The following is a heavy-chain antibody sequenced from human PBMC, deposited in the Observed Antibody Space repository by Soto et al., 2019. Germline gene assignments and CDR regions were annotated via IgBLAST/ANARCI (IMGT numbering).Heavy chain of an antibody. J-gene: IGHJ4*02. CDR1: GGSISSSNW. V-gene: IGHV4-4*02. CDR3: ARSAVAGTRYFDH. CDR2: IYHSGST. D-gene: IGHD6-19*01. Sequence: SETLSLTCAVSGGSISSSNWWSWVRQPPGKGLEWIGEIYHSGSTNYNPSLKSRVTISVDKSKNQFSLKLSSVTAADTAVYYCARSAVAGTRYFDHWGQGTLVTVSS.